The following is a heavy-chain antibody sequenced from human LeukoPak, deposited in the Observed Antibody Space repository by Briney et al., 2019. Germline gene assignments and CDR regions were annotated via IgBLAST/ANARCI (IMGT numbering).Heavy chain of an antibody. V-gene: IGHV1-2*02. CDR2: INPNSGGT. D-gene: IGHD2-2*01. Sequence: APVKVSCKASGYTFTGYYMHWVRQAPGQGLEWMGWINPNSGGTNYAQKFQGRVTMTRDTSISTAYMELSRLRSDDTAVYYCARDRRSQPLDAFDIWGQGTMVTVSS. CDR3: ARDRRSQPLDAFDI. J-gene: IGHJ3*02. CDR1: GYTFTGYY.